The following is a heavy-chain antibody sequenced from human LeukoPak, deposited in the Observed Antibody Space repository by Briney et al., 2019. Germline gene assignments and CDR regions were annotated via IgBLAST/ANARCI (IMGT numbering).Heavy chain of an antibody. CDR1: GFTVSSNY. CDR3: ARTRGLAGASPPGY. CDR2: IYSGGST. Sequence: GGSVRLSCAASGFTVSSNYMSWVRQAPGKGLEWVSVIYSGGSTYYADSVKGRFTISRDNSKNTLYLQMNSLRAEDTAVYYCARTRGLAGASPPGYWGQGTLVTVSS. J-gene: IGHJ4*02. D-gene: IGHD1-26*01. V-gene: IGHV3-53*01.